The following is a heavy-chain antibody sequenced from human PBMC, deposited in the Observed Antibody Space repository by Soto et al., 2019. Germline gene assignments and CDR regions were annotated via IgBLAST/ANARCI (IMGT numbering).Heavy chain of an antibody. D-gene: IGHD3-10*01. J-gene: IGHJ4*02. Sequence: GGSLRLSCAASGFTFSGSAMQWVRQASGKGLEWVGRIRSKANSYATAYAASVKGRFTISRDDSKNTAYLQMNSLKTEDTAVYYCTRQSFASGQYYFDYWGQGTLVTVSS. CDR1: GFTFSGSA. CDR2: IRSKANSYAT. V-gene: IGHV3-73*01. CDR3: TRQSFASGQYYFDY.